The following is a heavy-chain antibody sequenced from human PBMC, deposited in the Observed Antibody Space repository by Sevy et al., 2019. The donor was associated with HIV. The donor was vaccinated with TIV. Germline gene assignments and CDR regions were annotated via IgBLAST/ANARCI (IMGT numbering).Heavy chain of an antibody. J-gene: IGHJ3*02. D-gene: IGHD2-2*01. V-gene: IGHV5-10-1*01. CDR1: GNSFSGYW. Sequence: GESLKISCQGSGNSFSGYWISWVRLMPGKGLEWMGRIDPTDSYTYYSPSFQGHVTISTDKCITTAYLQWSSLKASDTAMYYCARRNDKVPYAFDIWGQGTMVTVSS. CDR2: IDPTDSYT. CDR3: ARRNDKVPYAFDI.